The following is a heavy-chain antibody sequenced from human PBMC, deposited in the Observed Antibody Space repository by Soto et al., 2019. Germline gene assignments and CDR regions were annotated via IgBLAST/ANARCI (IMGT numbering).Heavy chain of an antibody. Sequence: QVQLVQSGAEVKKPGSSVKVSCKASGGTFSSYTISWVRQAPGQGLEWMGRIIPIIGIANYAQKFQGRVTITADKSTSTAYMELSSLRSEDTAVYYCASGYGDYPFFDYWGQGTLVTVSS. V-gene: IGHV1-69*02. J-gene: IGHJ4*02. CDR3: ASGYGDYPFFDY. CDR2: IIPIIGIA. D-gene: IGHD4-17*01. CDR1: GGTFSSYT.